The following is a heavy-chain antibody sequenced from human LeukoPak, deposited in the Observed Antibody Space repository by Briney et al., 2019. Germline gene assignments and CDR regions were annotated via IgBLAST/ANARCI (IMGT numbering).Heavy chain of an antibody. D-gene: IGHD6-19*01. V-gene: IGHV3-7*01. CDR2: INQDGSEN. CDR1: GFTFSSYW. CDR3: ARVPAVAGRYYYYYYMDV. Sequence: GGSLRLSCAASGFTFSSYWMSWVRQAPGKGLEWVANINQDGSENCYVDSVRGRFTISRDNAKNSLYLQMNSLRAEDTAVYYCARVPAVAGRYYYYYYMDVWGKGTTVTVSS. J-gene: IGHJ6*03.